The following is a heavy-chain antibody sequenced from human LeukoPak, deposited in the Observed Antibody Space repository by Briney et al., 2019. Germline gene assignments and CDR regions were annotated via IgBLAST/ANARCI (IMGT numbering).Heavy chain of an antibody. CDR2: IDNSGST. CDR1: GGSISSYY. CDR3: ARHGGSWTFDY. D-gene: IGHD6-13*01. V-gene: IGHV4-59*08. Sequence: SETLSLTCTVSGGSISSYYWSWIRQPPGKGLEWIGYIDNSGSTNYSPSFKSRVTMSVDTSRDQFSLQMSSVTAADTAVYYCARHGGSWTFDYWGQGTLVTVSS. J-gene: IGHJ4*02.